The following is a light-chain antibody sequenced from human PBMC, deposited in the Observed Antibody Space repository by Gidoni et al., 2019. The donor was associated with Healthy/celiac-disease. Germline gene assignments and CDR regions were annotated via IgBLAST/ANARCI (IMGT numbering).Light chain of an antibody. CDR2: EVS. V-gene: IGLV2-14*01. CDR3: SSYTSSSTLYV. CDR1: SSDVGGYNY. J-gene: IGLJ1*01. Sequence: QSALTQPASVSGSPGQSITISCTGTSSDVGGYNYVSWYQQHPGKAPKLMNYEVSNRPSGVPDRFSGSKSGNTASLTISGLQAEDEADYYCSSYTSSSTLYVFGTGTKVTVL.